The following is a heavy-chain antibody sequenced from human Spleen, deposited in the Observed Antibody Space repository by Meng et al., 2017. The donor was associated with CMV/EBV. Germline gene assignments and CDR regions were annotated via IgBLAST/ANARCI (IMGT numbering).Heavy chain of an antibody. Sequence: GSLRLSCAVYGTSFSDYSWTWIRHSPRKGLEWIGQINHRGSTNFNPSLMGRVTMSVDSSKEQFPLRLTSVTAADTAVYYCAGEIDIWGQGTAVTVSS. CDR3: AGEIDI. V-gene: IGHV4-34*01. D-gene: IGHD2-21*01. CDR1: GTSFSDYS. J-gene: IGHJ4*02. CDR2: INHRGST.